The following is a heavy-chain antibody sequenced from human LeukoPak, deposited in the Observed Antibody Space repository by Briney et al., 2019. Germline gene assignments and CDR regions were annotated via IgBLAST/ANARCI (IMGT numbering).Heavy chain of an antibody. CDR2: IYYSGST. Sequence: SETLSLTCTVSGGSISSSNFYWGWIRQPPGKGLEWIGSIYYSGSTYYNPSLKSRVSISVDTSKNQFSLKLTSVTAADTAVYYCARSTIAAWFGVGWFDPWGQGTLVTVSA. CDR3: ARSTIAAWFGVGWFDP. CDR1: GGSISSSNFY. J-gene: IGHJ5*02. V-gene: IGHV4-39*07. D-gene: IGHD3-10*01.